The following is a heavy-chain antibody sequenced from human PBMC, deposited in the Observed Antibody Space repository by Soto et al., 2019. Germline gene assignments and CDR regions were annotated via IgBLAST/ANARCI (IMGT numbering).Heavy chain of an antibody. Sequence: SETLSLTCTVSGGSISSYYWSWIRQPPGKGLEWIGYIYYSGSTNYNPSLKSRVTMTTDTSTSTAYMELRSLRSDDTAVYYCARDPRIAVVLVVTNNWFAPWGQGTLVTVSS. CDR3: ARDPRIAVVLVVTNNWFAP. D-gene: IGHD3-22*01. V-gene: IGHV4-59*01. CDR2: IYYSGST. CDR1: GGSISSYY. J-gene: IGHJ5*02.